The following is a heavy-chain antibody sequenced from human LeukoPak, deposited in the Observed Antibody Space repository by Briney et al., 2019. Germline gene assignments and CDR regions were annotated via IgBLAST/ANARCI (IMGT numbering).Heavy chain of an antibody. Sequence: GGSLRLSCAASGFTFSSYWMHWVRQAPGKGLVWASRINSDGSTTTYADSVKGRFTISRDNAKNTLYLQMNSLRADDTAVYYCATPGYDTSGNYLFDNWGQGTLVTVSS. V-gene: IGHV3-74*01. CDR1: GFTFSSYW. J-gene: IGHJ4*02. CDR2: INSDGSTT. CDR3: ATPGYDTSGNYLFDN. D-gene: IGHD3-22*01.